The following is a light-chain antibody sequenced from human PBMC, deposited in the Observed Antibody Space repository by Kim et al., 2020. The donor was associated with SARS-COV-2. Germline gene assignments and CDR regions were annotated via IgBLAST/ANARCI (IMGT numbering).Light chain of an antibody. CDR1: QNINNY. Sequence: DIQMTQSPSSLSASVGDRVTITCRASQNINNYLNWYQQKPGKAPQLLIYAASSLQSGVPSRFSGSGSGTDFTLTISSLQPEDFVTYYCQHTYSSPLNFGGGTKVEI. CDR2: AAS. CDR3: QHTYSSPLN. J-gene: IGKJ4*01. V-gene: IGKV1-39*01.